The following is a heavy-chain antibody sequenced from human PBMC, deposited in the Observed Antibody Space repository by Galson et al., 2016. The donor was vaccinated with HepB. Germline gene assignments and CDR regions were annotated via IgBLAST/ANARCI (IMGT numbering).Heavy chain of an antibody. V-gene: IGHV5-51*01. J-gene: IGHJ4*02. CDR1: GYSFSTYY. Sequence: QSGAEVKKPGESLQISCKGSGYSFSTYYIAWMRQTPGKGLEWMGFIFPRDSETRYSPSFQGQVIMSVDNSISTAYLQWSSLKASDTATYYCARRVASRSPFDYWAQGTLVTVSS. CDR3: ARRVASRSPFDY. D-gene: IGHD2-15*01. CDR2: IFPRDSET.